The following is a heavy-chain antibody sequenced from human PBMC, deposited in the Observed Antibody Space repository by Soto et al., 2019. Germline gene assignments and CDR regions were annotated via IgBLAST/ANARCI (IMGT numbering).Heavy chain of an antibody. V-gene: IGHV3-11*05. CDR2: ISSSSSYT. D-gene: IGHD6-19*01. CDR1: GFTFSDYY. CDR3: ARAVAAVAGYYYGMDA. Sequence: QVQLVESGGGLVKPGGSLRLSCAASGFTFSDYYMSWIRQAPGKGLEWVSYISSSSSYTNYADSVKGRFTISRDNAKNSLYSQTYSLGVEDTAVYCCARAVAAVAGYYYGMDAWGQGTTVTVSS. J-gene: IGHJ6*02.